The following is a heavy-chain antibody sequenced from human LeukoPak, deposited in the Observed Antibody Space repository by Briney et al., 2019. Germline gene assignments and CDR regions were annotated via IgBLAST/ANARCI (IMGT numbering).Heavy chain of an antibody. J-gene: IGHJ4*02. CDR2: IYSGGST. CDR1: GFTVSSNY. V-gene: IGHV3-66*01. D-gene: IGHD7-27*01. CDR3: ARDLTGDAYFDY. Sequence: GGSLRLSCEVSGFTVSSNYMTWVRQAQGRGLEWVSIIYSGGSTYYADSVKGRFAISRDNSKNTQYLQMNSRRAEDTAVFYCARDLTGDAYFDYWGQGTLVTVSS.